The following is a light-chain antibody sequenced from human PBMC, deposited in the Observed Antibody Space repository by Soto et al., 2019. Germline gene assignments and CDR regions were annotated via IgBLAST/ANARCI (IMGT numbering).Light chain of an antibody. CDR3: QQYYSTPYT. V-gene: IGKV4-1*01. CDR1: QRILYSSNNKNY. CDR2: WAS. J-gene: IGKJ2*01. Sequence: DIVMTQSPDSLAVSLGERATINCKPSQRILYSSNNKNYLAWYQQKPGQPPELLIYWASTRESGVPDRFSGSGSGTDFTLTISSLQAEDVAVYYCQQYYSTPYTFGQGTKVEIK.